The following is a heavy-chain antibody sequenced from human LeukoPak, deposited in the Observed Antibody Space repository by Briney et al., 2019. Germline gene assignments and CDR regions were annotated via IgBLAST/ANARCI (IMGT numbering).Heavy chain of an antibody. CDR3: ARLGYSNYEFDY. V-gene: IGHV4-59*08. D-gene: IGHD4-11*01. Sequence: SETLSLTCTVSGGSISSYYWSWIRQPTGKGLEWIGYIYYSGTTDYNPSLKSRVTISVDTSKNQFSLRLSSVTAADTAVYYCARLGYSNYEFDYWGQGTLVTVSS. J-gene: IGHJ4*02. CDR1: GGSISSYY. CDR2: IYYSGTT.